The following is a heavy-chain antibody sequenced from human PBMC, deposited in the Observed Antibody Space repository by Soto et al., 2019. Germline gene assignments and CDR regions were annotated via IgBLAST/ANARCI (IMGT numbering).Heavy chain of an antibody. CDR2: ISWNHVTT. V-gene: IGHV3-9*01. D-gene: IGHD4-17*01. J-gene: IGHJ4*02. CDR1: GFRFDDYA. CDR3: ANDIDAHVTTVTRFDN. Sequence: EVQLVESGGGLVQSGRSLRLSCAASGFRFDDYAMHWVRQAPGKGLEWLSGISWNHVTTGYADSVKGRFTISRDNAKNSLLLQMNSLRAEDTAVYYCANDIDAHVTTVTRFDNWGQGTQVTVSS.